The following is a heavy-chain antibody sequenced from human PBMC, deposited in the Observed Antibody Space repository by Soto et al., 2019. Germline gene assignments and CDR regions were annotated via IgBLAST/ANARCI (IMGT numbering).Heavy chain of an antibody. CDR2: IDPSDSYT. Sequence: GGALKISCKGSGYSFTSYWSSWVRQMPGKGLEWMGRIDPSDSYTNYSPSFQGHVTISADKSISTAYLQWSSLKASDTAMYYCARLRVGFGELLTYWGQGTLVTVSS. CDR3: ARLRVGFGELLTY. V-gene: IGHV5-10-1*01. J-gene: IGHJ4*02. CDR1: GYSFTSYW. D-gene: IGHD3-10*01.